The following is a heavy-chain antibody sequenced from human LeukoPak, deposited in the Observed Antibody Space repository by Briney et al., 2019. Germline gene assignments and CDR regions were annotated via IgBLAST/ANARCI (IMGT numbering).Heavy chain of an antibody. CDR3: ARENSGSYRDFDY. CDR2: IYTSGST. Sequence: SETLSLTCTVSGGSISSYYWSWIRQPAGKGLEWIGRIYTSGSTNYNASLKSRVSMSVDTSKNQFSLKLSSVTAADTAVFYCARENSGSYRDFDYWGQGTLVTVSS. CDR1: GGSISSYY. J-gene: IGHJ4*02. V-gene: IGHV4-4*07. D-gene: IGHD1-26*01.